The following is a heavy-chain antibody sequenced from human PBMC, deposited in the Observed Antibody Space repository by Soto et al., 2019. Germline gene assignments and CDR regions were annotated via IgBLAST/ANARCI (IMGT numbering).Heavy chain of an antibody. J-gene: IGHJ4*02. D-gene: IGHD2-15*01. Sequence: LSLTCAVSGASMTTGGFSWTWVRQPPGGGLEWIGHVYHRASTQYNPSLKGRVSISVDTSRSLFSLRLTSLTAADTAVYFCTRGSEAPLPLPYFDTWGQGTPVTVSS. CDR3: TRGSEAPLPLPYFDT. CDR1: GASMTTGGFS. CDR2: VYHRAST. V-gene: IGHV4-30-2*01.